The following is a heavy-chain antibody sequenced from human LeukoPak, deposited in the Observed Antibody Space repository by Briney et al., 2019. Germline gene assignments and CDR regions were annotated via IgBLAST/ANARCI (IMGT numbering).Heavy chain of an antibody. J-gene: IGHJ4*02. CDR3: ARGTQWLGVDFDC. CDR1: GYSISSGYY. V-gene: IGHV4-38-2*02. D-gene: IGHD6-19*01. Sequence: SETLSLTCTVSGYSISSGYYRGWTRHPPGNGLEWIGIIYHSGSTYYNPSLKSRVTLSVDTSKNQFSLELSSVTAADTAVYYCARGTQWLGVDFDCGGQGTLVTVSS. CDR2: IYHSGST.